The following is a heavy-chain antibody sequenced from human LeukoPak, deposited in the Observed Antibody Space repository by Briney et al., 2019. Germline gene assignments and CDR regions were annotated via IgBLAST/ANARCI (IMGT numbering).Heavy chain of an antibody. J-gene: IGHJ4*02. CDR3: AREWQYAPDY. Sequence: QPGGSLRLSCAASGFNFNIYHMNWVRQAPGKGLEWLSSISSRSDTIYYADSVRGRFTLSRGNAENSLYLQMRSLTDEDTAVYYCAREWQYAPDYWGQGTLVTVSS. CDR2: ISSRSDTI. V-gene: IGHV3-48*02. D-gene: IGHD2-2*01. CDR1: GFNFNIYH.